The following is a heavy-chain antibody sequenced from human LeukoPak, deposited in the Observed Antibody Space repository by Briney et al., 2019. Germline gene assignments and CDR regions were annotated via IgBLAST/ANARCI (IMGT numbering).Heavy chain of an antibody. Sequence: PGGSLRLSCAASGFTFSNYGMHWVRQAPGKGLEWVSFIQYDGSNKYYVDSVKGRFTISRDNSKNTLNLQMDSLRPEDTAMYYCARATEYSGYDPPFDYWGQGTLVTVSS. V-gene: IGHV3-30*02. D-gene: IGHD5-12*01. J-gene: IGHJ4*02. CDR2: IQYDGSNK. CDR3: ARATEYSGYDPPFDY. CDR1: GFTFSNYG.